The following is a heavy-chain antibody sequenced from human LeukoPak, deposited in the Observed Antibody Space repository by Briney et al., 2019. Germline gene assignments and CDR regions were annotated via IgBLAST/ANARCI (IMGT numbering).Heavy chain of an antibody. D-gene: IGHD3-22*01. V-gene: IGHV1-18*01. Sequence: ASVKVSCKASGYTFTSYGISWVRQAPGQGLEWMGWISAYNGNTNYAQKLQGRVTITADESTSTAYMELSSLRSEDTAVYYCARDLLPGYYYDRSDTFDIWGQGTMVTVSS. J-gene: IGHJ3*02. CDR2: ISAYNGNT. CDR3: ARDLLPGYYYDRSDTFDI. CDR1: GYTFTSYG.